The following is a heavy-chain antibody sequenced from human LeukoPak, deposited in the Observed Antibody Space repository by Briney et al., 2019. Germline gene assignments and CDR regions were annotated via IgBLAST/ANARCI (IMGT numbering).Heavy chain of an antibody. Sequence: SGGSLRLSCAASGFTFSNYWMHWVRQAPGMGLVWVSRIDSAGNSATYADSVKGRFTLSRDNAKNTLYLQMNSLRAEDTAVYYCARDTLWFGELLWGQGTLVTVSS. CDR2: IDSAGNSA. D-gene: IGHD3-10*01. V-gene: IGHV3-74*03. CDR3: ARDTLWFGELL. CDR1: GFTFSNYW. J-gene: IGHJ4*02.